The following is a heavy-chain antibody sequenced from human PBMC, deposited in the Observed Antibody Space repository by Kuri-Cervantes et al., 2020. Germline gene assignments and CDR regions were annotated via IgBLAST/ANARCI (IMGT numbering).Heavy chain of an antibody. CDR2: IYYSGST. Sequence: SETLSLTCTVSGGSISSGSYYWGWIRQPPGKGLEWIGSIYYSGSTYYNPSLKSRVTISVDTSKNQFSLKLSSVTAADTAVYYCARRNYYDSSGYYYRTHRYFDLWGRGTLVTVSS. J-gene: IGHJ2*01. CDR3: ARRNYYDSSGYYYRTHRYFDL. CDR1: GGSISSGSYY. V-gene: IGHV4-39*01. D-gene: IGHD3-22*01.